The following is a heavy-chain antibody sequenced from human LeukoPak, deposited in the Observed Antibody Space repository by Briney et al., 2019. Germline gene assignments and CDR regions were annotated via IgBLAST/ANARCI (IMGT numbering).Heavy chain of an antibody. Sequence: ASVKVSCKASGYTFTSYYMHWVRQAPGQGLEWMGRINPNSGGTNYAQKFQGRVTMTRDTSISTAYMELSRLRSDDTAVYYCARDLHDSSGYYFGYWGQGTLVTVSS. D-gene: IGHD3-22*01. CDR3: ARDLHDSSGYYFGY. CDR2: INPNSGGT. V-gene: IGHV1-2*06. J-gene: IGHJ4*02. CDR1: GYTFTSYY.